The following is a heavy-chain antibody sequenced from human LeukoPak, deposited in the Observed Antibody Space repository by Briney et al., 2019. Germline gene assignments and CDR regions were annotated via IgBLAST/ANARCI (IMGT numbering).Heavy chain of an antibody. J-gene: IGHJ4*02. CDR2: INHSGST. V-gene: IGHV4-34*01. D-gene: IGHD1-26*01. CDR3: ARTLTYSGSYYVDY. Sequence: ETLSLTCAVYGGSFSGYYWSWIRQPPGKGLEWIGEINHSGSTNYNPSLKSRVTISVDTSKNQFSLKLSSVTAADTAVYYCARTLTYSGSYYVDYWGQGTLVTVSS. CDR1: GGSFSGYY.